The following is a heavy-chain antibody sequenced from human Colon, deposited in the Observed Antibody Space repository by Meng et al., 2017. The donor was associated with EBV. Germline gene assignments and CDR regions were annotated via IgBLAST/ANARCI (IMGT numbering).Heavy chain of an antibody. J-gene: IGHJ5*02. Sequence: QVHLQESGPGLVRPSEXLSLTCAVSDGSLSSTNWWSWVRQPPGKGLEWIGQIDYSGNTYYNPSLKSRVTISIDTSKNQFSLKLSSVTAADTAVYYCARAEYYNWFDPWGQGTLVTVSS. CDR3: ARAEYYNWFDP. D-gene: IGHD1-14*01. CDR2: IDYSGNT. CDR1: DGSLSSTNW. V-gene: IGHV4-4*02.